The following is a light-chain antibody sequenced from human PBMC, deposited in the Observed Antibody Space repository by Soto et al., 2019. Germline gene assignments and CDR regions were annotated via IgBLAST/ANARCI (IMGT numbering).Light chain of an antibody. Sequence: DIQMPQSPSSLSAYLEVRVIIPCLASQSISNHLNWYQQKPGKAPKLLIFAASSLQSGVPSRFSGSRSGPDFTLTISSLQPEDFATYYCQQSYSSPPTFGQGTKVDI. CDR1: QSISNH. J-gene: IGKJ1*01. CDR3: QQSYSSPPT. CDR2: AAS. V-gene: IGKV1-39*01.